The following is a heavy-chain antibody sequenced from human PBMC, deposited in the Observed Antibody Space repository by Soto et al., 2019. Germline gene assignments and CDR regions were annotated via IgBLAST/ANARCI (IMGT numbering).Heavy chain of an antibody. D-gene: IGHD3-10*01. J-gene: IGHJ6*02. CDR2: IIPFVGTA. CDR1: GGALSDYA. Sequence: SVKVSCKTSGGALSDYAISWVRQAPGQGLEWVGGIIPFVGTATYSQKFQGRVSMTADKHTTTVHMEMSSLRYEDTAVYFCARGVGKTVRGVKLYYYYAMDVWGQGAMVTVSS. CDR3: ARGVGKTVRGVKLYYYYAMDV. V-gene: IGHV1-69*06.